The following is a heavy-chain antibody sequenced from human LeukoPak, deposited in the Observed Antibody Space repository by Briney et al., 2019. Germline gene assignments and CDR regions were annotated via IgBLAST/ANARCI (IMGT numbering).Heavy chain of an antibody. Sequence: GASVKVSCKXSGYTFTGYYMHWVRQAPGQGLEWMGRINPDSGGTNYAQKFQGRVTMTRDTSIGTAYMELSRLRSDDTAVYYCSRIEAPSAWGQGTLVTVSS. CDR3: SRIEAPSA. V-gene: IGHV1-2*06. J-gene: IGHJ5*02. CDR2: INPDSGGT. CDR1: GYTFTGYY.